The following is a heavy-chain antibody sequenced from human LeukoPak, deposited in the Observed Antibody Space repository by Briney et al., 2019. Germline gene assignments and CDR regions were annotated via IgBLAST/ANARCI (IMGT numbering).Heavy chain of an antibody. CDR1: GFTFSSYE. CDR3: AKRSPMIVAPFDY. D-gene: IGHD3-22*01. J-gene: IGHJ4*02. CDR2: ISSSGSTI. V-gene: IGHV3-48*03. Sequence: GGSLRLSCAASGFTFSSYEMNWVRQAPGKGLEWVSYISSSGSTIYYADSVKGRFTISRDNAKNSLYLQMNSLRAEDTAVYYCAKRSPMIVAPFDYWGQGTLVTVSS.